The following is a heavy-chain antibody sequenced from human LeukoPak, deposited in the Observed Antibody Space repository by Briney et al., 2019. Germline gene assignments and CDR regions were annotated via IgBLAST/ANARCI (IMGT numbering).Heavy chain of an antibody. CDR2: INHSGST. Sequence: TSETLSLTCAVYGGSFSGYYWSWIRQPPGKGLEWIGEINHSGSTNYNPSLKSRVTISVDTSKNQFSLKLSSVTAVDPAVYYCAREIRYFDWLFQRHDAFDIWGQGTMVTVSS. CDR1: GGSFSGYY. CDR3: AREIRYFDWLFQRHDAFDI. J-gene: IGHJ3*02. V-gene: IGHV4-34*01. D-gene: IGHD3-9*01.